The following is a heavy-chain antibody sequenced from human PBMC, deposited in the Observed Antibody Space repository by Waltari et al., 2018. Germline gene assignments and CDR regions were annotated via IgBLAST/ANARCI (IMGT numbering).Heavy chain of an antibody. CDR3: TGGVTTPGVADVHDYQYGMDV. Sequence: RLSCVASRFTFGNYNMNWVRQAPGKGLEWVSSLSGDSASIYYADSVRGRFTISRDNARSSLFLQMNTLRAEDTAVYYCTGGVTTPGVADVHDYQYGMDVWGQGTTVTVSS. V-gene: IGHV3-21*04. CDR2: LSGDSASI. D-gene: IGHD3-10*02. J-gene: IGHJ6*02. CDR1: RFTFGNYN.